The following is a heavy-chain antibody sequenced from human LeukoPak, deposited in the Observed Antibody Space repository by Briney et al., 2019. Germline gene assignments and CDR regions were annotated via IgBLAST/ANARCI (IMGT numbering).Heavy chain of an antibody. D-gene: IGHD3-16*01. CDR1: GGSISSYY. Sequence: PSETLPLTCTVSGGSISSYYWSWIRQPPGKGLEWIGYIYYSGSTNYNPSLKSRVTISVDTSKNQFSLKLSSVTAADTAVYYCARESLGLLDAFDIWGQGTMVTVSS. CDR3: ARESLGLLDAFDI. CDR2: IYYSGST. V-gene: IGHV4-59*01. J-gene: IGHJ3*02.